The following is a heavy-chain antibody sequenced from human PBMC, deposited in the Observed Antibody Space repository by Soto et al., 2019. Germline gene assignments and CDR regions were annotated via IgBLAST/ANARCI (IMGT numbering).Heavy chain of an antibody. D-gene: IGHD3-22*01. V-gene: IGHV3-48*02. Sequence: GGSLRLSCAASGFTFSSYSMNWVRQAPGKGLKWVSYISSSSSTIYYADSVKGRFTISRDNAKNSLYLQMNSLRDEDTAVYYCARSPDSSGYYNYYYYYGMDVWGQGTTVTVSS. CDR3: ARSPDSSGYYNYYYYYGMDV. CDR2: ISSSSSTI. CDR1: GFTFSSYS. J-gene: IGHJ6*02.